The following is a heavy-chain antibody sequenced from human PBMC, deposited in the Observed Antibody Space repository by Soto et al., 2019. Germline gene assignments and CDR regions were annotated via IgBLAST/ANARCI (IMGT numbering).Heavy chain of an antibody. J-gene: IGHJ5*02. Sequence: QVQLVQSGAEVKKPGSSVKVSCKASGGSFSSYAISWVRQAPGQGLEWMGGIIPIFRSANYAQRFQARVTITADESTSTAYMEVRSLRSEDTAVYYCATSMVRGVINPAWFDPWGQGTLVTVSS. D-gene: IGHD3-10*01. CDR3: ATSMVRGVINPAWFDP. V-gene: IGHV1-69*01. CDR1: GGSFSSYA. CDR2: IIPIFRSA.